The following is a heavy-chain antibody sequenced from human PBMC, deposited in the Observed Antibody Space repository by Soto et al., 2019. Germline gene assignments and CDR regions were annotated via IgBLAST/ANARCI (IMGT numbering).Heavy chain of an antibody. D-gene: IGHD3-3*01. CDR3: ARGGGQRFLEWTYWFDP. V-gene: IGHV4-59*01. J-gene: IGHJ5*01. Sequence: SETLSLPCTVSRGSISSYYWSWTRQPPGKGLEWIGYIYYSGNTDYKPSLKSRVTISVDTSKNQLCLNLRSVTAAYMAINYCARGGGQRFLEWTYWFDPWGQGTLVTVSS. CDR1: RGSISSYY. CDR2: IYYSGNT.